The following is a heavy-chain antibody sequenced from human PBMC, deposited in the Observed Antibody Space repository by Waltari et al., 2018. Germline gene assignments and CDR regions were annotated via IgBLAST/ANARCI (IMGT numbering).Heavy chain of an antibody. D-gene: IGHD4-4*01. CDR2: ISGSSGST. V-gene: IGHV4-59*12. CDR3: MRDSVTTYRFDV. CDR1: GGSFSGYY. Sequence: QVQLQESGPGLVKPSETLSLTCAVSGGSFSGYYWGWIRQSPGKGLEWIGYISGSSGSTDYNPSLTSRVTISRDTSKNQFSLKLSSVTAADTAVYYCMRDSVTTYRFDVWGPGVLVTVSS. J-gene: IGHJ4*02.